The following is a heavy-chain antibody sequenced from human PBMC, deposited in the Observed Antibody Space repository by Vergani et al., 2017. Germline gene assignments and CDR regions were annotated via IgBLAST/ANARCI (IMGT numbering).Heavy chain of an antibody. CDR2: VSVTGDST. CDR1: EFTFSNYA. V-gene: IGHV3-23*01. J-gene: IGHJ2*01. D-gene: IGHD2-8*01. Sequence: EVQVLESGGGLEQPGGSLRLSCAASEFTFSNYALRWVRQAPGKGLDWVSGVSVTGDSTYYAASVKGRFTISRDNSKNTLYLQMNRLRAEDTAVYYCARGRVYWYFDLWGRGTLVTVSS. CDR3: ARGRVYWYFDL.